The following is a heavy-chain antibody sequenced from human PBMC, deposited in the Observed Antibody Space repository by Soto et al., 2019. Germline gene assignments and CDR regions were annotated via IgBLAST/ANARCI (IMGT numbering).Heavy chain of an antibody. J-gene: IGHJ4*02. CDR3: TRVGKFDY. Sequence: EVQLLESGGGLVQSGRSLRLSRTGSGFTFADYTMSWVRQAPSKGLEWVGLIRSEANGGTTHYAASVHCGFIISRDDSRGIAFLQMNNLKSEDTAVYYCTRVGKFDYWGQGPLVTVSS. CDR1: GFTFADYT. CDR2: IRSEANGGTT. D-gene: IGHD1-26*01. V-gene: IGHV3-49*04.